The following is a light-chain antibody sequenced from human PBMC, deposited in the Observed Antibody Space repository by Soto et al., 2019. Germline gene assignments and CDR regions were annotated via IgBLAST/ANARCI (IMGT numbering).Light chain of an antibody. V-gene: IGKV3-15*01. J-gene: IGKJ4*01. CDR3: QQYNDCPPLT. CDR1: QSVSSS. Sequence: DIVMTQSPATLSVSTGERATLSCRASQSVSSSLAWYQQKPGQAPRLLIYGASTRDTGIPARFSGSGSGTEYTLTISSLQSEDFAAYYCQQYNDCPPLTFGGGTKLEIK. CDR2: GAS.